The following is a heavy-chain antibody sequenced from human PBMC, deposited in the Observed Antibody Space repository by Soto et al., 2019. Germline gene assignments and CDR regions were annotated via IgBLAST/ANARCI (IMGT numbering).Heavy chain of an antibody. D-gene: IGHD4-4*01. CDR1: GFTFSRQT. CDR2: ISYDGTNK. J-gene: IGHJ5*02. V-gene: IGHV3-30*09. CDR3: AGVGTTLTAERGFDP. Sequence: QVQLVESGGGVVQPGRSLRLSCAGSGFTFSRQTIHWVRQAPGKALEWVAVISYDGTNKYYADSVKGRFAISRDNSKSTLYLQMNTPRTEDTAVHYCAGVGTTLTAERGFDPWGQGTVVSVSS.